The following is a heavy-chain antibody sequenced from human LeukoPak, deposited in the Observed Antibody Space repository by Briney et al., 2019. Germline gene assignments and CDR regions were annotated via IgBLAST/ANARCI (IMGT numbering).Heavy chain of an antibody. CDR3: ARAGTLRYFDWSPPRVWFDP. CDR1: GGSFSGYY. J-gene: IGHJ5*02. V-gene: IGHV4-34*01. Sequence: SETLSLTCAVYGGSFSGYYWSWIRQPPGKGLEWIGEINHSGSTNYNPSLKSRVTISVDTSKNQFSLKLSSVTAADTAVYYCARAGTLRYFDWSPPRVWFDPWGQGTLVTVSS. CDR2: INHSGST. D-gene: IGHD3-9*01.